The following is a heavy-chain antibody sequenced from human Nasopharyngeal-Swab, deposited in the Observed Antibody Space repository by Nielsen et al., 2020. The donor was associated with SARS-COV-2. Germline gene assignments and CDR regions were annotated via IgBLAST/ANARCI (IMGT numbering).Heavy chain of an antibody. D-gene: IGHD2-15*01. CDR3: ARDCSGGSCYPSYYYGMDV. J-gene: IGHJ6*02. CDR2: IYSGGST. Sequence: GESLKISCAASGFTVSSNYMSWVRQAPGEGLEWVSVIYSGGSTYYADSVKGRFTISRDNSKNTLYLQMNSLRAEDTAVYYCARDCSGGSCYPSYYYGMDVWGQGTTVTVSS. CDR1: GFTVSSNY. V-gene: IGHV3-53*01.